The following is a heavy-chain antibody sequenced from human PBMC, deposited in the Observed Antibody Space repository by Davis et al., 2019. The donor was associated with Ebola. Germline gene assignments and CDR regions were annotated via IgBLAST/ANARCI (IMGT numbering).Heavy chain of an antibody. CDR3: AREYYDILTGPLGMDV. J-gene: IGHJ6*02. CDR1: GGSISSSTFY. V-gene: IGHV4-39*07. CDR2: LYYSGST. Sequence: SETLSLTCTVSGGSISSSTFYWGWIRQPPGQGLEWIGNLYYSGSTYYNPSLKSRVTISVDTSKNQFSLTLSSVTAADTAVYYCAREYYDILTGPLGMDVWGQGTTVTVSS. D-gene: IGHD3-9*01.